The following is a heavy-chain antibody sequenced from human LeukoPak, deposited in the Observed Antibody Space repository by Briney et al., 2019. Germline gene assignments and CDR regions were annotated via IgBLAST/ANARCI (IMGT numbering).Heavy chain of an antibody. CDR1: GFTFSNAW. D-gene: IGHD1-26*01. J-gene: IGHJ4*02. Sequence: PGGSLRLSCAASGFTFSNAWMSWVRQAPGKGLEWVGRIKSKTDGGTTDYAAPVKGRFTISRDDSKNTLYLQMNSLKTEDTAVYYCTTDLRELRGTDYWGQGTLVTVSS. CDR3: TTDLRELRGTDY. V-gene: IGHV3-15*01. CDR2: IKSKTDGGTT.